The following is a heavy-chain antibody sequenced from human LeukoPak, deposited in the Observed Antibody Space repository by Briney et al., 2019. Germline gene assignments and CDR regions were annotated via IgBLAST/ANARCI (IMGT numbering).Heavy chain of an antibody. J-gene: IGHJ6*03. D-gene: IGHD3-3*01. V-gene: IGHV3-7*01. Sequence: GGSLRLSCEASGFTFSRYWMSWVRQAPGKGLEWVANMNEDGSEKYYVDSVKGRFTISRDNAKNSLYLQMNSLRAEDTAVYYCARVYYDFSSYYMDVWGKGTTVTVSS. CDR2: MNEDGSEK. CDR1: GFTFSRYW. CDR3: ARVYYDFSSYYMDV.